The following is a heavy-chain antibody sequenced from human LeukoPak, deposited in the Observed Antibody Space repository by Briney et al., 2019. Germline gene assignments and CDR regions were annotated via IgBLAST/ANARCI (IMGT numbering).Heavy chain of an antibody. V-gene: IGHV1-69*05. CDR3: ARSGGREDYFDY. Sequence: SVKVSCKASGGTFSSYAISWVRQVPGQGLEWMGGIIPIFGTANYAQKFQGRVTITTDESTSTAYMELSSLRSEDTAVYYCARSGGREDYFDYWGQGTLVTVSS. D-gene: IGHD1-14*01. CDR2: IIPIFGTA. CDR1: GGTFSSYA. J-gene: IGHJ4*02.